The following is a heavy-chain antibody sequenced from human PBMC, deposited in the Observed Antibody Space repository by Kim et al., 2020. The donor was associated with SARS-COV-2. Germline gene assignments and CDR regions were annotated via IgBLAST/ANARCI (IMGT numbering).Heavy chain of an antibody. V-gene: IGHV3-33*01. J-gene: IGHJ6*02. D-gene: IGHD2-21*02. Sequence: GGSLRLSCAASGFTFSSYGMHWVRQAPGKGLEWVAVIWYDGSNKYYADSVKGRFTISRDNSKNTLYLQMNSLRAEDTAVYYCAREFSHNWGGDCRYYYYYGMDVWGQGTTVTVSS. CDR3: AREFSHNWGGDCRYYYYYGMDV. CDR1: GFTFSSYG. CDR2: IWYDGSNK.